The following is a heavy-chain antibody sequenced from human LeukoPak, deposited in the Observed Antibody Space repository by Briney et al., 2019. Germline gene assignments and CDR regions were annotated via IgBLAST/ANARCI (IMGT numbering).Heavy chain of an antibody. D-gene: IGHD3-10*01. CDR2: IYYSGST. V-gene: IGHV4-59*08. Sequence: PSETLSLTCTVSGSSISSYYWSWIRQPPGKGLEWIGYIYYSGSTNYNPSLKSRVTISVDTSKNQFSLKLSSVTAADTAVYYCARRRAYGSGSYLGFDYWGQGTLVTVSS. CDR3: ARRRAYGSGSYLGFDY. J-gene: IGHJ4*02. CDR1: GSSISSYY.